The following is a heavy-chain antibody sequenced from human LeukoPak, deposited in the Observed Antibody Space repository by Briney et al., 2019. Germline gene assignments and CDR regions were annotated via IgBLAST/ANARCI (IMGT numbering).Heavy chain of an antibody. V-gene: IGHV3-11*03. Sequence: GGSLRLPCAASGFTFSDYYMSWIRQAPGKGLEWVSYISGSTGYTNYADSVKGRFTISRDNAKNSLFLHMNSLRAEDTAVYYCARTNSGYDSFDYWGQGTLVTVSS. J-gene: IGHJ4*02. CDR3: ARTNSGYDSFDY. CDR1: GFTFSDYY. D-gene: IGHD5-12*01. CDR2: ISGSTGYT.